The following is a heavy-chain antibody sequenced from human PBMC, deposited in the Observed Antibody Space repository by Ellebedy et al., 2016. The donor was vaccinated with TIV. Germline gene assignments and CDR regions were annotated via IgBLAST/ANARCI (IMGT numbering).Heavy chain of an antibody. J-gene: IGHJ4*02. Sequence: AASVTVSCKASGYTFTTYGISWVRQAPGQGLEWMGWISAYNGNTNYAQKLQGRVTMTTDTSTSTAYMELRSMRSDDTAVYYCARRAGYYDPLDYWGQGTLVTVSS. CDR1: GYTFTTYG. CDR2: ISAYNGNT. V-gene: IGHV1-18*01. D-gene: IGHD3-22*01. CDR3: ARRAGYYDPLDY.